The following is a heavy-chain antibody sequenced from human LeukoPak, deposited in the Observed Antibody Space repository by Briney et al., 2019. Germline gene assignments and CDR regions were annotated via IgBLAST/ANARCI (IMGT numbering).Heavy chain of an antibody. CDR1: GFTFSDHY. J-gene: IGHJ4*02. D-gene: IGHD3-22*01. CDR3: TRSDSSGYVNY. Sequence: PGGPLTLSCTASGFTFSDHYMVGLRQAPGGALEGVGRSRNKPSTNTTEYAASVKGRFTVSRDDSKNSVYLQMNSLKTEDTAVYYCTRSDSSGYVNYWGQGTLVTVPS. V-gene: IGHV3-72*01. CDR2: SRNKPSTNTT.